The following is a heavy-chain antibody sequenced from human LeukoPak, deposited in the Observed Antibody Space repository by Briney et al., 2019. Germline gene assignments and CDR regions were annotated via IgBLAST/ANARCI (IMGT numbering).Heavy chain of an antibody. CDR3: ARGLDQSKTGY. V-gene: IGHV4-34*01. D-gene: IGHD1-1*01. CDR1: SESFSGGY. Sequence: PSETLSLTCAVYSESFSGGYGSWIRQPPGKGLDWIGDISHGEGTNSNPSLKSGVSIPVDTSKNHFSLNQTSMTTADTDDSYFARGLDQSKTGYWGQGTLVTVSS. J-gene: IGHJ4*02. CDR2: ISHGEGT.